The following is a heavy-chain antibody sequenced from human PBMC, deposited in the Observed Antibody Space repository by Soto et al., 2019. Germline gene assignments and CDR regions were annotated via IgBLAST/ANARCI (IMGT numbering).Heavy chain of an antibody. CDR1: GGSISSGGYY. Sequence: PSETLSLTCTVSGGSISSGGYYWSWIRQHPGKGLEWIGYIYYSGSTYYNPSLKSRVTISLDTSKNQFYLKLSSVTAADTAVYYCARVFCSGNCYPNYWGQGTLVTVSS. D-gene: IGHD2-21*02. V-gene: IGHV4-31*03. CDR2: IYYSGST. CDR3: ARVFCSGNCYPNY. J-gene: IGHJ4*02.